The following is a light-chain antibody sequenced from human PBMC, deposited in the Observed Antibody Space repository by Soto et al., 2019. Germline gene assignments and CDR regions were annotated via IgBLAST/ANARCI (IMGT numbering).Light chain of an antibody. CDR3: APWDDSLNGPV. V-gene: IGLV1-44*01. CDR2: SNN. J-gene: IGLJ2*01. Sequence: QSVLTQPPSASGTPGQRVTISCSGSNSNIGSNTVNWYQQLPGTAPKLLIYSNNQRPSGVPDRFSGSTSGTSASLAISGLQSEDEADYYCAPWDDSLNGPVFGGGTKLTVL. CDR1: NSNIGSNT.